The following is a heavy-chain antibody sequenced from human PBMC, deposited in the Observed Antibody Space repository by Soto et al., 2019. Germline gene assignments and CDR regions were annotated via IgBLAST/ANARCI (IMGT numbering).Heavy chain of an antibody. CDR1: GGSISSSSYY. D-gene: IGHD5-18*01. V-gene: IGHV4-39*01. CDR2: IYYSGST. J-gene: IGHJ4*02. CDR3: ARHQGYGGIGPQYFDY. Sequence: SETLSLTCTVSGGSISSSSYYWGWIRQPPGKGLEWIGSIYYSGSTYYNPSLKSRVTISVDTSKNQFSLKLSSVTAADTAVYYCARHQGYGGIGPQYFDYWGQGTLVTVSS.